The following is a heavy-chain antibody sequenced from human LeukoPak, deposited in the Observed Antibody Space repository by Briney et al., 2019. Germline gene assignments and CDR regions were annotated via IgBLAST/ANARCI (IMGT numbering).Heavy chain of an antibody. V-gene: IGHV4-59*01. J-gene: IGHJ5*02. Sequence: PSETLSLTCTVSGGSISSYYWSWIRQPPGKGLEWIGYIYYSGSTNYNPSLKSRVTISVDTSKNQFSLKLSSVAAADTAVYYCARNRDSSSWHYWFDPWGQGTLVTVSS. CDR3: ARNRDSSSWHYWFDP. CDR2: IYYSGST. CDR1: GGSISSYY. D-gene: IGHD6-13*01.